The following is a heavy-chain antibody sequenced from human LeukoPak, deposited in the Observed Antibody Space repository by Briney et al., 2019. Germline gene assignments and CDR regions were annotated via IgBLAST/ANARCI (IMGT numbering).Heavy chain of an antibody. J-gene: IGHJ5*02. Sequence: PSETLSLTCTVSGGSISSGSYYWSWIRQPAGKGLEWIGRIYTSGNTNYDPSLKSRVTISVDTSKNQLSLKLSSLTAADTAVYYCARHEYSGSYYGLSWFDPWGQGTLVTVSS. V-gene: IGHV4-61*02. D-gene: IGHD1-26*01. CDR2: IYTSGNT. CDR1: GGSISSGSYY. CDR3: ARHEYSGSYYGLSWFDP.